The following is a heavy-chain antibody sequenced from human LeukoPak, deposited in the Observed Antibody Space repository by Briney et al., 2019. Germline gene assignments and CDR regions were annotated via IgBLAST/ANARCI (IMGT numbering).Heavy chain of an antibody. CDR2: ISGGGERT. J-gene: IGHJ5*02. CDR1: GIVFSNTA. CDR3: GKDGGQYSSGPEFDP. V-gene: IGHV3-23*01. D-gene: IGHD6-19*01. Sequence: GGSLRLSXAASGIVFSNTAMNWARQSPGRGLEWGSAISGGGERTFYADSVKGRFSISRDNSKNMLYLQMNSLRADDTAIYYCGKDGGQYSSGPEFDPRGQGALVTVSS.